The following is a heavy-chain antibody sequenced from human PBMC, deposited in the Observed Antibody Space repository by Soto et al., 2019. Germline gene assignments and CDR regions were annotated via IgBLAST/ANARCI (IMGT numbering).Heavy chain of an antibody. CDR3: ARVGRDCSGGSCYSDYYYGMDV. CDR1: GGTFSSYA. J-gene: IGHJ6*02. Sequence: EASVKVSCKASGGTFSSYAISWVRQAPGQGLEWMGGIIPIFGTANYAQKFQGRVTITADESTSTAYMELSSLRSEDTAVYYCARVGRDCSGGSCYSDYYYGMDVWGQGTTVTVSS. V-gene: IGHV1-69*13. CDR2: IIPIFGTA. D-gene: IGHD2-15*01.